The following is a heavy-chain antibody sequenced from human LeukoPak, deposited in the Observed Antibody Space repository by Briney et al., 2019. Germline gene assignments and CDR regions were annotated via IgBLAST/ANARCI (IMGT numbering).Heavy chain of an antibody. V-gene: IGHV4-34*01. Sequence: PSETLSLTCAVYGGSFSGYYWSWIRQPPGKGLEWIGEINHSGSTNYNPSLKSRVTISVDTSKNQFSLKLSSVTAADTAVYYRARQFSTMIVVVITQGYFDYWGQGTLVTVSS. CDR1: GGSFSGYY. D-gene: IGHD3-22*01. CDR2: INHSGST. CDR3: ARQFSTMIVVVITQGYFDY. J-gene: IGHJ4*02.